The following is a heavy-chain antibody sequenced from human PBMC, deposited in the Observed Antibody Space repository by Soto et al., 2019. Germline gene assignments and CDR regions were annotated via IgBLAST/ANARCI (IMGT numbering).Heavy chain of an antibody. CDR1: GGTFSSYT. J-gene: IGHJ3*02. CDR3: ARDLNGYSSGWYIAFDI. CDR2: IIPILGIA. Sequence: QVQLVQSGAEVKKPGSSVKVSCKASGGTFSSYTISWVRQAPGQGLEWMGRIIPILGIANYAQKFQGRVTITADKATRTAYMELSSLRSEDTAVYYCARDLNGYSSGWYIAFDIWGQGTMVTVSS. D-gene: IGHD6-19*01. V-gene: IGHV1-69*08.